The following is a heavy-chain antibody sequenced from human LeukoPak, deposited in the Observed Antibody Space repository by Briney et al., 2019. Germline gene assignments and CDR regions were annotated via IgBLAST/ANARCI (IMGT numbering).Heavy chain of an antibody. J-gene: IGHJ4*02. Sequence: PSGTLSLACAVSGGSISSSNWWSWVRQPPGKGLEWIGEIDHSGSTNYNPSLKSRVTISVDTSKNQFSLKLSSVTAADTAVYYCAREPAATVWGQGTLVTVSS. V-gene: IGHV4-4*02. CDR3: AREPAATV. CDR2: IDHSGST. D-gene: IGHD2-15*01. CDR1: GGSISSSNW.